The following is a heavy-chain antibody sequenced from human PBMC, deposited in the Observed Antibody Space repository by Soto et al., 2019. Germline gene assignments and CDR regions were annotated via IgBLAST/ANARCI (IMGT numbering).Heavy chain of an antibody. CDR3: ARHRYCSGGSCYSVAFDI. D-gene: IGHD2-15*01. CDR1: GYSFTSYW. CDR2: IYPGDSDT. J-gene: IGHJ3*02. V-gene: IGHV5-51*01. Sequence: PGESLKISCKGSGYSFTSYWIGWVRQMPGKGLEWMGIIYPGDSDTRYSPSFQGQVTISADKSISTAYLQWSSLKASDTAMYYCARHRYCSGGSCYSVAFDIRGQGTMVTVSS.